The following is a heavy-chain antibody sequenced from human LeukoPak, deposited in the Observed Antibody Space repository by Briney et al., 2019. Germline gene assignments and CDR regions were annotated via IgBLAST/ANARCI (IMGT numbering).Heavy chain of an antibody. Sequence: GGSLRLSCAASGFTFSSYAMSWVRQAPAKGLEWVSTISGSGGSTYYADSVKGRFTISRDNSKNTLYLQMNSLRAEDTAVYYCATGGYSYGTDAFDIWGQGTMVTVSS. J-gene: IGHJ3*02. D-gene: IGHD5-18*01. V-gene: IGHV3-23*01. CDR1: GFTFSSYA. CDR3: ATGGYSYGTDAFDI. CDR2: ISGSGGST.